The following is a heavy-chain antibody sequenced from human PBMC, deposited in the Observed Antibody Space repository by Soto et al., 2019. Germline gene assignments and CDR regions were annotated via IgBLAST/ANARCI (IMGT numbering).Heavy chain of an antibody. Sequence: TGGSLRLSCAASGFSISSSTMHWVRQTPGKGLEWVCYISTSGTSTQCTDSVKGRFTISRDNAKNSLYLQMSSLRAEDTAVYYCASRGGYTSGWHYWGRGTLVTVSS. CDR3: ASRGGYTSGWHY. D-gene: IGHD6-19*01. V-gene: IGHV3-48*01. CDR1: GFSISSST. J-gene: IGHJ4*02. CDR2: ISTSGTST.